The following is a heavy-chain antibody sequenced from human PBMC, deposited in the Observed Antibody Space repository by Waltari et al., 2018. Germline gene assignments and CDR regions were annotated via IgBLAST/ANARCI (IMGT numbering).Heavy chain of an antibody. V-gene: IGHV4-59*11. Sequence: QVQLQESGPRLVKPSETLSLTCSVSGDSISSHYWSWILQSPGKGLEWLGYTYHNGATNSNPSRERRVTRSVDTSMNQFSLRLSSVTTADTAVYYCARGRSAGGFFTFDSWGQGALVTVSS. D-gene: IGHD3-3*01. CDR3: ARGRSAGGFFTFDS. CDR1: GDSISSHY. J-gene: IGHJ4*02. CDR2: TYHNGAT.